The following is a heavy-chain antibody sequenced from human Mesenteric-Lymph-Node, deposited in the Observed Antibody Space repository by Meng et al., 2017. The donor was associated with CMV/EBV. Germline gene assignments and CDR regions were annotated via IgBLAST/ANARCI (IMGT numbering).Heavy chain of an antibody. D-gene: IGHD5-18*01. CDR3: ARELAAKSRAFDY. CDR2: ISSSSSYI. Sequence: AASGLTFSSYSMNWVRQAPGKGLEWVSSISSSSSYIYYADSVKGRFTISRDNAKNSLYLQMNSLRAEDTAVYYCARELAAKSRAFDYWGQGTLVTVSS. CDR1: GLTFSSYS. V-gene: IGHV3-21*01. J-gene: IGHJ4*02.